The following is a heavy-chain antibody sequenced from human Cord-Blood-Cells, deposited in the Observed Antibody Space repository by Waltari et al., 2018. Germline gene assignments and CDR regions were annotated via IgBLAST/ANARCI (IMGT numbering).Heavy chain of an antibody. CDR2: FDPEEGET. CDR3: YYYYDSSGYYPEYFQH. CDR1: GYTLTELS. Sequence: QVQLVQSGAEVKKPGASVKVSCKVSGYTLTELSMHWVRQAPGKGLEWMGGFDPEEGETIYAQKFQGRVTMTEDTSTDTAYMELSSLRSEDTAVYYCYYYYDSSGYYPEYFQHWGQGTLVTVSS. V-gene: IGHV1-24*01. D-gene: IGHD3-22*01. J-gene: IGHJ1*01.